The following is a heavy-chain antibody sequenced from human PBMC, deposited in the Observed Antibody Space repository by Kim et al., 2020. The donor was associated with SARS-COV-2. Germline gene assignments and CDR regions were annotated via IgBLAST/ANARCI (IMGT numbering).Heavy chain of an antibody. CDR2: INHSGST. V-gene: IGHV4-34*01. J-gene: IGHJ4*02. Sequence: SETLSLTCAVYGGSFSGYYWSWIRQPPGKGLEWIGEINHSGSTNYNPSLKSRATISVDTSKNQFSLKLSSVTAADTAVYYCARRGFFVGVGYSYGYPFDYWGQGTLVTVSS. D-gene: IGHD5-18*01. CDR3: ARRGFFVGVGYSYGYPFDY. CDR1: GGSFSGYY.